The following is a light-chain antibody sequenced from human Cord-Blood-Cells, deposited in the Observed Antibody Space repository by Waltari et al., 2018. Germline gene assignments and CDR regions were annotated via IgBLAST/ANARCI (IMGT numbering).Light chain of an antibody. V-gene: IGLV2-14*01. CDR1: SSDVGGYNY. CDR2: EVS. J-gene: IGLJ2*01. Sequence: QSALTQPASVSGSPGQSITISCTGTSSDVGGYNYVSWYQQHPGKAPKLMIYEVSNCPSGCSNRFAGSKSGNTASLTISGLQAEDEADYYCSSYTSSSTVVFGGGTKLTVL. CDR3: SSYTSSSTVV.